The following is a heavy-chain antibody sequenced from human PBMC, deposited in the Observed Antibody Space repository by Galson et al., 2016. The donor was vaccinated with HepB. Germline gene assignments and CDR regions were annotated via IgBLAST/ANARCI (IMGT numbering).Heavy chain of an antibody. CDR1: GFTFSDYG. CDR3: AKDAYTWRWLLSFFPDY. V-gene: IGHV3-30*18. Sequence: SLRLSCAASGFTFSDYGIHWVRQAPGKGLEWVAVLSFDGINKYYAVSVKGRFTISRDKSKNTGYLQMNSLRAEDTAVYYCAKDAYTWRWLLSFFPDYWGQGTLVTVSS. CDR2: LSFDGINK. J-gene: IGHJ4*02. D-gene: IGHD5-24*01.